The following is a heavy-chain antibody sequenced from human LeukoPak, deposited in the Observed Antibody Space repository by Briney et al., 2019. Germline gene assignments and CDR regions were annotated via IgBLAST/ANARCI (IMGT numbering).Heavy chain of an antibody. J-gene: IGHJ4*02. D-gene: IGHD4-17*01. CDR2: IYSGGST. CDR1: GFTVSSNY. V-gene: IGHV3-53*01. Sequence: GSLRLSCAASGFTVSSNYMSWVRQAPGKRLEWVSVIYSGGSTYYADSVKGRFTISRDNSKNTLYLQMNSLRAEDTAVYYCVRGDYGDYTLFDYWGQGTLVTVSS. CDR3: VRGDYGDYTLFDY.